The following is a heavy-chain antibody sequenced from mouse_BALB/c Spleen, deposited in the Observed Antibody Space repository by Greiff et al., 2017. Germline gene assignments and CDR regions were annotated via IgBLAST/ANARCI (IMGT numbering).Heavy chain of an antibody. CDR3: ARGGVPDGYYSWFAY. V-gene: IGHV3-2*02. CDR2: ISYSGST. D-gene: IGHD2-3*01. CDR1: GYSITSDYA. Sequence: EVKLLESGPGLVKPSQSLSLTCTVTGYSITSDYAWNWIRQFPGNKLEWMGYISYSGSTSYNPSLKSRISITRDTSKNQFFLQLNSVTTEDTATYYCARGGVPDGYYSWFAYWGQGTLVTVSA. J-gene: IGHJ3*01.